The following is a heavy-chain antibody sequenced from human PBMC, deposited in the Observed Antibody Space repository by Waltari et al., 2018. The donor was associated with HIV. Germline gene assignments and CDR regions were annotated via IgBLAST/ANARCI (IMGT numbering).Heavy chain of an antibody. CDR1: GFTVSSNY. Sequence: EVQRVETGGGLIQPGGSLRLSCAASGFTVSSNYMSWVRQAPGKGLELVSVISRGGSAYYADSVKCRFTISSDNSNNTLYLQMNSLRAVDTAVYYCASSPSSGTRNDYWGQGTLVTVSS. D-gene: IGHD3-22*01. V-gene: IGHV3-53*02. CDR2: ISRGGSA. J-gene: IGHJ4*02. CDR3: ASSPSSGTRNDY.